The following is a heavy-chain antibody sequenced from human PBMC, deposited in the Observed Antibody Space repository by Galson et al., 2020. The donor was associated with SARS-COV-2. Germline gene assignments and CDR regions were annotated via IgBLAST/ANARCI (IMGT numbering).Heavy chain of an antibody. Sequence: GGSLRLFCAASGFIFSDYYMYWIRQAPGKRLEWVSSISSTSTYTDYAVSVQGRFTISRDNAKNSLYLQMNSLRAEDTAVYYCARGDMRNDYFDGWGQGTLVTVSS. V-gene: IGHV3-11*06. CDR2: ISSTSTYT. J-gene: IGHJ4*02. D-gene: IGHD3-16*01. CDR1: GFIFSDYY. CDR3: ARGDMRNDYFDG.